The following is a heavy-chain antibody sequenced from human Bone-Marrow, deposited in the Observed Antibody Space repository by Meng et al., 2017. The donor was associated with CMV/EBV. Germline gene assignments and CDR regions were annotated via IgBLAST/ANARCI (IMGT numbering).Heavy chain of an antibody. CDR2: IWYDGSNK. J-gene: IGHJ6*02. CDR3: AKDIAARYYYYYGMDV. D-gene: IGHD6-6*01. CDR1: GFTFSSYG. Sequence: GGSLRLSCAASGFTFSSYGMHWVRQAPGKGLEWVAVIWYDGSNKYYADSVKGRFTISRDNSKNTLYLQMNSLRAEDTVVYYCAKDIAARYYYYYGMDVWGQGTTVTVSS. V-gene: IGHV3-33*06.